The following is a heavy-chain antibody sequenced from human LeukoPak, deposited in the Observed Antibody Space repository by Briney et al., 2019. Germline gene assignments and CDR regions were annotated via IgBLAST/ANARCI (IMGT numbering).Heavy chain of an antibody. D-gene: IGHD2-2*01. CDR1: GYTFTGYY. Sequence: ASVKVFCKASGYTFTGYYMHWVRQAPGQGLEWMGWINPNSGGTNYAQKFQGRVTMTRDTSISTAYMELSRLRSDDTAVYYCARDGLLSSLEYQLPGDRLELPTWWFDYWGQGTLVTVSS. J-gene: IGHJ4*02. CDR2: INPNSGGT. V-gene: IGHV1-2*02. CDR3: ARDGLLSSLEYQLPGDRLELPTWWFDY.